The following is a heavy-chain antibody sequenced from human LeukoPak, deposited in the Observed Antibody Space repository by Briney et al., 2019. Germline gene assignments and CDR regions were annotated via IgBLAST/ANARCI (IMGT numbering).Heavy chain of an antibody. CDR3: ASDSYSPEYFQH. CDR1: GFSFSNNY. V-gene: IGHV3-66*01. Sequence: GGSLRLSCAASGFSFSNNYMSWVRQAPGKGLEWVSVIYSGGSTFYADSVKGRFTISRDNSKNTMHFQKNSIRSEDTAVYDWASDSYSPEYFQHWGQGTLVTVSS. J-gene: IGHJ1*01. D-gene: IGHD2-15*01. CDR2: IYSGGST.